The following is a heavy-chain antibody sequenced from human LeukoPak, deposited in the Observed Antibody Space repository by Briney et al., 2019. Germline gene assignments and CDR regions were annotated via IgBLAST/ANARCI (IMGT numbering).Heavy chain of an antibody. Sequence: ASVKVSCKASGYTFTSYAMNWVRQAPGQGLEWMGWINTNTGNPKYAQSFTGRFVFSLDTSFSTAYLQISSLKAEDTAVYYCARRPPISSGGHAEYFQHWGQGTLVTVSS. CDR3: ARRPPISSGGHAEYFQH. V-gene: IGHV7-4-1*02. CDR1: GYTFTSYA. CDR2: INTNTGNP. J-gene: IGHJ1*01. D-gene: IGHD6-19*01.